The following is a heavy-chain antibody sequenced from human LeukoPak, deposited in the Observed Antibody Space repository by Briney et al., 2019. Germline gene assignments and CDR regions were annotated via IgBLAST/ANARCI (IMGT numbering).Heavy chain of an antibody. CDR1: GGSISSTSYS. Sequence: SETLSLTCTVSGGSISSTSYSWGWIRQPPGKGLEWIGEINHSGSTNYNPSLKSRVTISVDTSKNQFSLKLSSVTAADTAVYYCARALTYGDYGDWFDPWGQGTLVTVSS. J-gene: IGHJ5*02. V-gene: IGHV4-39*07. CDR2: INHSGST. D-gene: IGHD4-17*01. CDR3: ARALTYGDYGDWFDP.